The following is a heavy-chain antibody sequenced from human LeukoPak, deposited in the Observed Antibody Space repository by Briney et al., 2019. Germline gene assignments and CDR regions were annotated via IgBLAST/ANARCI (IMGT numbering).Heavy chain of an antibody. Sequence: SETLSLTCSVSGDSISNYYWSWIRQSAGKGLEWIGRIYSSGSTDYNPSLKSRVSMSVDTSKNQFSLKLSSVTAADTAVYYCARDSGTTGEVKFDPWGQGTLVTVSS. D-gene: IGHD3-10*01. V-gene: IGHV4-4*07. CDR3: ARDSGTTGEVKFDP. CDR1: GDSISNYY. J-gene: IGHJ5*02. CDR2: IYSSGST.